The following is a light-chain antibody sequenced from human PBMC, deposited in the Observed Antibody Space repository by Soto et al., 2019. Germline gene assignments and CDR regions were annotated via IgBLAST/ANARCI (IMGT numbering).Light chain of an antibody. V-gene: IGLV2-23*01. Sequence: QSALTQPASVSGSLEQSITISCTGTSSDVGNHNFVSWYQKHPGTAPKLLIYEDTKRPTGVSNRFSGSKSGNTASLTISGLQAEDEADYYCCCDAGSATLPHWVFGGGTELTVL. CDR1: SSDVGNHNF. J-gene: IGLJ3*02. CDR3: CCDAGSATLPHWV. CDR2: EDT.